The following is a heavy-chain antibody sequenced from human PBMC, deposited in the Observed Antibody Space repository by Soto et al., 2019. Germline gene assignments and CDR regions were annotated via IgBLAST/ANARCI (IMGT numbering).Heavy chain of an antibody. CDR1: GGSISSYY. V-gene: IGHV4-59*01. Sequence: PSETLSLTCTVSGGSISSYYWSWIRQPPGKGLEWIGYIYYSGSTNYNPSLKSRVTISVDTSKNQFSLKLSSVTAADTAVYYCARDQGEWDSGWGGMHVWGQGTTVTVSS. D-gene: IGHD6-19*01. J-gene: IGHJ6*02. CDR3: ARDQGEWDSGWGGMHV. CDR2: IYYSGST.